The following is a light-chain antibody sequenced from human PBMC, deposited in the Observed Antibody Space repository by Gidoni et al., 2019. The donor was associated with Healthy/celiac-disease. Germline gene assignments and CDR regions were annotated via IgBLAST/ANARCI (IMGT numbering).Light chain of an antibody. CDR1: QSTSSW. CDR3: QQWT. V-gene: IGKV1-5*03. Sequence: DIQMTQSPSTLSASVGDRVTITCRASQSTSSWLAWYQQKPGKAPKLLIYKASSLESGVPSRFSGSGSGTEFTLTISSLQPDDFATYYCQQWTFGQGTKVEIK. CDR2: KAS. J-gene: IGKJ1*01.